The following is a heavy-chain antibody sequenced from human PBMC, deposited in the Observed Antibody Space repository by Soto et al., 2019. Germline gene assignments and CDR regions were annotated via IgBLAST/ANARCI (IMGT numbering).Heavy chain of an antibody. CDR3: AREPAVAGIGLFDY. Sequence: KPSETLSLTCTVSGGSISSGGYYWSWIRQHPGKGLEWIGYIYYSGSTYYNPSLKSRVTISVDTSKNQFSLKLSSVTAADTAVYYCAREPAVAGIGLFDYWGQGTLVTVSS. CDR2: IYYSGST. D-gene: IGHD6-19*01. J-gene: IGHJ4*02. V-gene: IGHV4-31*03. CDR1: GGSISSGGYY.